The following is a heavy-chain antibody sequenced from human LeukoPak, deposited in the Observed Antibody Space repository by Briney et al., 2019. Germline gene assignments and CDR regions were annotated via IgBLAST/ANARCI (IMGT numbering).Heavy chain of an antibody. CDR3: ARDSPSRAYISDFNYYYSYMDV. CDR2: ISAYNGNT. J-gene: IGHJ6*03. V-gene: IGHV1-18*01. CDR1: GYTFTSYG. Sequence: KPGASVKVSCKASGYTFTSYGISWVRQAPGQGLEWMGWISAYNGNTNYAQKFQGRVAMTTDTSTSTAYMELRSLRSDDTAVYYCARDSPSRAYISDFNYYYSYMDVWGRGTTVTISS. D-gene: IGHD6-19*01.